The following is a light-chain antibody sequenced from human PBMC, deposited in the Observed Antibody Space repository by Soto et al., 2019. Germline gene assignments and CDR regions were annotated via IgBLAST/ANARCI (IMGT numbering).Light chain of an antibody. CDR3: QKYDSAPWT. CDR2: AAS. J-gene: IGKJ1*01. V-gene: IGKV1-27*01. Sequence: DIEMTQSPSSLSASVGDRVTITCRASQGISNYLAWYQQRPGKVPKLLIYAASTLQSGVPSRFSGSGSGTDFTLTISSLQPEDGATYYGQKYDSAPWTFGQGTEVEIK. CDR1: QGISNY.